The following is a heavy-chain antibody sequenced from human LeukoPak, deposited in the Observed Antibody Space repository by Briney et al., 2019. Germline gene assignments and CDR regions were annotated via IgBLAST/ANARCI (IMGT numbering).Heavy chain of an antibody. CDR2: IYYSGST. V-gene: IGHV4-59*01. CDR1: GGSISSYY. J-gene: IGHJ3*02. D-gene: IGHD6-19*01. CDR3: ARDIAVAGSLYDAFDI. Sequence: SETLSLTSTVSGGSISSYYWSWLRQPPGKGLEWIGYIYYSGSTNYNPSLKSRVTISVDTSKNQFSLKLSSVTAADTAVYYCARDIAVAGSLYDAFDIWGQGTMVTVSS.